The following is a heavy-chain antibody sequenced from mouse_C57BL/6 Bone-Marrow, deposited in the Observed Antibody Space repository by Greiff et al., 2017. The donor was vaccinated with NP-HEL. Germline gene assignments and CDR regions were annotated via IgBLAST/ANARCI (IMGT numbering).Heavy chain of an antibody. Sequence: VQLQQSGPVLVKPGASVKMSCKASGYTFTDYYMNWVKQSHGKSLEWIGVINPYNGGTSYNQKFKGKATLTVDKSSSTAYMELNSLTSEDSAVYYCAAWTGYYYAMDYWGQGTSVTVSS. CDR1: GYTFTDYY. CDR3: AAWTGYYYAMDY. J-gene: IGHJ4*01. V-gene: IGHV1-19*01. CDR2: INPYNGGT. D-gene: IGHD3-3*01.